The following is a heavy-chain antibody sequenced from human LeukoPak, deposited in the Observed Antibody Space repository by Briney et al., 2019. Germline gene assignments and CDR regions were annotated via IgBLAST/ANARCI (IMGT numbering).Heavy chain of an antibody. V-gene: IGHV1-8*01. CDR3: ARNLPPDPKRGMDV. CDR2: MTPSSGNT. CDR1: GYTFINSD. Sequence: GASVKVSCKTSGYTFINSDINWVRQATGQGLEWMGWMTPSSGNTGYGQKFQGRVTITADKFTSTAYMELSSLRSEDTAVYYCARNLPPDPKRGMDVWGQGTTVTVSS. D-gene: IGHD5/OR15-5a*01. J-gene: IGHJ6*02.